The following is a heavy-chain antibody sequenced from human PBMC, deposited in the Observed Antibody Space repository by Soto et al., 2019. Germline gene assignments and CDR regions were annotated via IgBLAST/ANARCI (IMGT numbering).Heavy chain of an antibody. CDR1: VYGFTNYW. Sequence: PGESLKISCETFVYGFTNYWIAWVRQMPGKGLELMGIINPADSATRYSPSFQGQVIISVDKYISTAYLQWSSLKASDTATYYCARRYTSGWYLDYWGQGTPVTVSS. CDR2: INPADSAT. J-gene: IGHJ4*02. CDR3: ARRYTSGWYLDY. V-gene: IGHV5-51*01. D-gene: IGHD6-19*01.